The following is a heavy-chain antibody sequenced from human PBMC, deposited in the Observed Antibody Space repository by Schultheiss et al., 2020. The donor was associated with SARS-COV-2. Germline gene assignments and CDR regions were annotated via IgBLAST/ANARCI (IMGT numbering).Heavy chain of an antibody. Sequence: GSLRLSCTVSGGSISSYYWSWIRQPPGKGLEWIGYIYYSGSTNYNPSLKSRVTISVDTSKNQFSLKLSSVTAADTAVYYCARDQNDFWSGYQGYFQHWGQGTLVTVSS. CDR2: IYYSGST. CDR1: GGSISSYY. J-gene: IGHJ1*01. D-gene: IGHD3-3*01. CDR3: ARDQNDFWSGYQGYFQH. V-gene: IGHV4-59*12.